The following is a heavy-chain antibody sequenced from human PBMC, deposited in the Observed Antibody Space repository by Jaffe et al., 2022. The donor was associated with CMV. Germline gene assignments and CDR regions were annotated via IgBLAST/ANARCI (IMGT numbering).Heavy chain of an antibody. J-gene: IGHJ2*01. CDR1: GFTFSSYA. CDR3: AKNRGSYYQVGVWYFDL. D-gene: IGHD1-26*01. Sequence: EVQLLESGGGLVQPGGSLRLSCAASGFTFSSYAMSWVRQAPGKGLEWVSAISGSGGSTYYADSVKGRFTISRDNSKNTLYLQMNSLRAEDTAVYYCAKNRGSYYQVGVWYFDLWGRGTLVTVSS. V-gene: IGHV3-23*01. CDR2: ISGSGGST.